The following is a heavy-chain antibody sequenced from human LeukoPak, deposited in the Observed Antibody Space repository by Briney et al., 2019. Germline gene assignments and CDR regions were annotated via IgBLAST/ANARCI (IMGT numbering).Heavy chain of an antibody. CDR3: ARGKFFDI. J-gene: IGHJ3*02. Sequence: GGSLRLSCEASAFTFSHYPMDWVRQAPGKGLELVATISDDGTNRYYADSVKGRFTISRDDSNNTVYLQMNSLRVDDTAIYFCARGKFFDIWGQGTMVTVSS. V-gene: IGHV3-30-3*01. CDR1: AFTFSHYP. CDR2: ISDDGTNR.